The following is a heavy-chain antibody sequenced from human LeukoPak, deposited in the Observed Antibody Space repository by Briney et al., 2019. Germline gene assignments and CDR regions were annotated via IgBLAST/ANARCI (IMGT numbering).Heavy chain of an antibody. J-gene: IGHJ6*02. CDR1: GYTFTGYY. CDR2: INPNSGGT. D-gene: IGHD2-21*02. V-gene: IGHV1-2*02. Sequence: ASVKVSFKASGYTFTGYYMHWVRQTPGQGLEWMGWINPNSGGTNSAQKFQGRVTMTRDTSISTAYMELSRLRSDDTAMYYCAKDHCSDNDCYEHYYYGMDVWGQGTTVTVSS. CDR3: AKDHCSDNDCYEHYYYGMDV.